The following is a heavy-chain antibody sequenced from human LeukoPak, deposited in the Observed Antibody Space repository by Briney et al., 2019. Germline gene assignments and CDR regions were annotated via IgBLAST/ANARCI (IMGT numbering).Heavy chain of an antibody. CDR2: IYPDDSDT. J-gene: IGHJ4*02. D-gene: IGHD3-3*01. V-gene: IGHV5-51*01. CDR1: RDTFTKRW. CDR3: ARRDDFWSGTTHFDY. Sequence: GESLKISCKGSRDTFTKRWIAWVRQMPGKGLEWMGIIYPDDSDTRYNPSFQGQVTISADKSTTTAFLQWRSLKAADTAMYYCARRDDFWSGTTHFDYWGQGTLVTVSS.